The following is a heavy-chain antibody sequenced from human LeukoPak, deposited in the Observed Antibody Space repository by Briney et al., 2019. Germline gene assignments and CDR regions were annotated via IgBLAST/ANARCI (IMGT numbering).Heavy chain of an antibody. CDR2: ISAYNGNT. CDR1: GYTFTSYG. J-gene: IGHJ6*03. D-gene: IGHD3-16*01. Sequence: ASVKVSCKASGYTFTSYGISWVRQAPGQGLEWMGWISAYNGNTNYAQKLQGRVTMTTDTSTSTAYMELRSLRSDDTAVYYCARDFGPLQGGYYYYYMDVWGKGTTVTVSS. V-gene: IGHV1-18*01. CDR3: ARDFGPLQGGYYYYYMDV.